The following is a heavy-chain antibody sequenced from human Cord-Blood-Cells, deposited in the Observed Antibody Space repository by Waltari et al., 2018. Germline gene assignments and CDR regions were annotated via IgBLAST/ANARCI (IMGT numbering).Heavy chain of an antibody. Sequence: QVQLVQSGAEVKKPGASVKVSCKASGYNFTSYGIRWVRQAPGQWLEWMGLIGAYNGNTNDAQELQGRVTMPTDTSTSTAYMELRSLRSDDTAVYYCARVGSYWYFDLWGRGTLVTVSS. V-gene: IGHV1-18*01. D-gene: IGHD3-10*01. CDR3: ARVGSYWYFDL. CDR1: GYNFTSYG. CDR2: IGAYNGNT. J-gene: IGHJ2*01.